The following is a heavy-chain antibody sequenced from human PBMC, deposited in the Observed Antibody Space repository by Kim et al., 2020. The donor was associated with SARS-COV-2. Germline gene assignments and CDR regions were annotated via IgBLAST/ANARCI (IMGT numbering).Heavy chain of an antibody. CDR2: IYYSGST. Sequence: SETLSLTCTVSGGSISSSSYYWGWIRQPPGKGLEWIGSIYYSGSTYYNPSLKSRVTISVDTSKNQFSLKLSSVTAADTAVYYCASLVLWFGESRLDVWGQGTTVTVSS. J-gene: IGHJ6*02. CDR3: ASLVLWFGESRLDV. V-gene: IGHV4-39*01. CDR1: GGSISSSSYY. D-gene: IGHD3-10*01.